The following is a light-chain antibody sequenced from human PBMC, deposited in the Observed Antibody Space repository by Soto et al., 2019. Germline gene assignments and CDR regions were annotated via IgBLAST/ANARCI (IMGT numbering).Light chain of an antibody. CDR1: SSDVGGYNY. CDR3: SSYTSSTTLV. J-gene: IGLJ1*01. V-gene: IGLV2-14*01. Sequence: QSALTQPASVSGSPGQSITISCTGTSSDVGGYNYVSWYQQYPGKAPKLMIYEVSNRPSGVSNRFSGSKSGNTASLTISGLQAEDEADYYCSSYTSSTTLVFGIGTKLTVL. CDR2: EVS.